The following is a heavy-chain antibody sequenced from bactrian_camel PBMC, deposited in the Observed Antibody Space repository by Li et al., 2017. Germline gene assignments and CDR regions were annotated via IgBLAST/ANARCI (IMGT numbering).Heavy chain of an antibody. J-gene: IGHJ4*01. CDR2: IDGRGST. V-gene: IGHV3S53*01. Sequence: VQLVESGGGSVQAGGSLNLSCAATGKTNILNCMGWFRQAPGKEREGVASIDGRGSTTYDGNVMGRFTVSLDRQKGALYLQMNNLRPDDTAMYYCAADSTGGLCPDNGEYAYPDYWGQGTQVTVS. D-gene: IGHD1*01. CDR1: GKTNILNC. CDR3: AADSTGGLCPDNGEYAYPDY.